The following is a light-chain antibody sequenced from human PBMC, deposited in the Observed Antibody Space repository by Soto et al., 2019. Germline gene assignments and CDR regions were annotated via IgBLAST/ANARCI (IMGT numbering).Light chain of an antibody. CDR2: EVS. J-gene: IGLJ2*01. Sequence: QSALTQPASVSGSPGQWITISCTGTINDIGSYDYVSWYQQHPGKAPKLIISEVSNRPSGVSNRFSGSKSGDTASLTISGLQAEDEADYYCTSIARGISILFGGGTKLTVL. CDR3: TSIARGISIL. CDR1: INDIGSYDY. V-gene: IGLV2-14*01.